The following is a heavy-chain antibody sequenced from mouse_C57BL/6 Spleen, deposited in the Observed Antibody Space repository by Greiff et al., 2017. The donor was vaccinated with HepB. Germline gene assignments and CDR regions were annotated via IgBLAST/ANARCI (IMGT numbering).Heavy chain of an antibody. CDR1: GYTFTSYW. V-gene: IGHV1-52*01. J-gene: IGHJ4*01. CDR2: IDPSDSET. Sequence: VQLQQPGAELVRPGSSVKLSCKASGYTFTSYWMHWVKQRPIQGLEWIGNIDPSDSETHYNQKFKDKATLTVDKSSSTAYMQLNSLTSEDSAVYYCARPGTRYYYAMDYWGQGTSVTVSS. D-gene: IGHD4-1*01. CDR3: ARPGTRYYYAMDY.